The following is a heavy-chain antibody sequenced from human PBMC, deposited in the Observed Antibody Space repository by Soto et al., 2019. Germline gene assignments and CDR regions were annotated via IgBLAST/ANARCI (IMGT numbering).Heavy chain of an antibody. CDR2: IYYSGST. Sequence: KPSETLSLTCTVSGGSISSGGYYWSWIRQHPGKGLEWIGYIYYSGSTYYNPSLKSRVTISVDTSKNQFSLKLSSVTAADTAVYYCARGTLKEYCSGGSCQYYYHGMDVWGQGTTVTVSS. D-gene: IGHD2-15*01. CDR1: GGSISSGGYY. J-gene: IGHJ6*02. V-gene: IGHV4-31*03. CDR3: ARGTLKEYCSGGSCQYYYHGMDV.